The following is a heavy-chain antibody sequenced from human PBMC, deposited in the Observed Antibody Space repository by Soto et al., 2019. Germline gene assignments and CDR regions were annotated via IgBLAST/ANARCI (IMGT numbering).Heavy chain of an antibody. Sequence: ASVKVSCKGSGYTFTTYGISWVRQAPGQGLEWMGWISGYSGHTNYAQKFQGRVTMTTDTSTSTAYMELRSLRSDDTAVYYRAREYSSSWYAWFDPWGQGTLVTVSS. CDR2: ISGYSGHT. D-gene: IGHD6-13*01. V-gene: IGHV1-18*04. CDR3: AREYSSSWYAWFDP. J-gene: IGHJ5*02. CDR1: GYTFTTYG.